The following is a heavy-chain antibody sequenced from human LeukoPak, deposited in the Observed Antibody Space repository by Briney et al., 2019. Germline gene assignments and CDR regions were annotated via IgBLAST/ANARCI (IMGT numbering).Heavy chain of an antibody. CDR1: GYTFTSYG. CDR3: ARVGFGVVILRGARQIDV. CDR2: ISAYNGNT. J-gene: IGHJ6*04. V-gene: IGHV1-18*01. Sequence: ASVKVSCKPSGYTFTSYGISWVGQAPGQGLEWMGWISAYNGNTNYAQKLQGRVTMTTDTSTGTAYIELRSLRSDDTAVYYCARVGFGVVILRGARQIDVWGKGTTVTVSS. D-gene: IGHD3-3*01.